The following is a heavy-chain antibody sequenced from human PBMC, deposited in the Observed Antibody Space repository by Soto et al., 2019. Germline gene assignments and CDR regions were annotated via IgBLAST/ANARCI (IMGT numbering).Heavy chain of an antibody. CDR1: GASISANY. CDR3: VREGSEHSHNWFDP. J-gene: IGHJ5*02. V-gene: IGHV4-4*07. CDR2: IHTSGTA. Sequence: SETLSLTCAVSGASISANYWDWIRQPAGGGLEWIGRIHTSGTANYNPSLKSRVSMSVDTSTNQLSLRLTSVAAADTAVYYCVREGSEHSHNWFDPWGQGTPVTVSS. D-gene: IGHD1-26*01.